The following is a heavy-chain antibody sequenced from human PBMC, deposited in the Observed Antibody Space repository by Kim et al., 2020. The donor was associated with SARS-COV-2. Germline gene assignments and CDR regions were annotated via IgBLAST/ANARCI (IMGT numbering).Heavy chain of an antibody. Sequence: SQTLSLTCAISGDSVSSNSAAWHWIRQSPSRGLEWLGRTYYRSKWYNDYAVSVKSRITINPDTSKNQFSLQLNSVTPEDTAVYYCAREGANWNGYYYYYGMDVWGQGTTVTVSS. D-gene: IGHD1-1*01. V-gene: IGHV6-1*01. CDR1: GDSVSSNSAA. CDR3: AREGANWNGYYYYYGMDV. CDR2: TYYRSKWYN. J-gene: IGHJ6*02.